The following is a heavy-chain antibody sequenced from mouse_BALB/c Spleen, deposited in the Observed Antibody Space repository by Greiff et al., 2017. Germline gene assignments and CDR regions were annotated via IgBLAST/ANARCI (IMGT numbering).Heavy chain of an antibody. CDR1: GYTFTDYV. D-gene: IGHD1-1*01. Sequence: QVHVKQSGPELVKPGASVKMSCKASGYTFTDYVISWVKQRTGQGLEWIGEIYPGSGSTYYNEKFKGKATLTADKSSNTAYMQLSSLTSEDSAVYFCARTKYYYGSSYCFDYWGQGTTLTVSS. CDR3: ARTKYYYGSSYCFDY. CDR2: IYPGSGST. J-gene: IGHJ2*01. V-gene: IGHV1-77*01.